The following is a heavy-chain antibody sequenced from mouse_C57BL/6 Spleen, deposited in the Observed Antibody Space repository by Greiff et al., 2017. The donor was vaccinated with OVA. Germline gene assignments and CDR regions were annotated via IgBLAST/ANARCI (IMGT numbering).Heavy chain of an antibody. CDR1: GYTFTDYE. CDR3: TRGTTAAY. CDR2: IDPETGGT. Sequence: VHLVESGAELVRPGASVTLSCKASGYTFTDYEMHWVKQTPVHGLEWIGAIDPETGGTAYNQKFKGKAILTADKSSSTAYMELRSLTSEDSAVYYCTRGTTAAYWGQGTLVTVSA. J-gene: IGHJ3*01. D-gene: IGHD1-2*01. V-gene: IGHV1-15*01.